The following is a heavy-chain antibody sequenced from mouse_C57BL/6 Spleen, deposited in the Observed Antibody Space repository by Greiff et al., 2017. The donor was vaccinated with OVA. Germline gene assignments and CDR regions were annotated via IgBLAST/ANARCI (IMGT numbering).Heavy chain of an antibody. V-gene: IGHV5-17*01. CDR2: ISSGSSTI. CDR1: GFTFSDYG. CDR3: VPITTVVANYAMDY. Sequence: DVMLVESGGGLVKPGGSLKLSCAASGFTFSDYGMHWVRQAPEKGLEWVAYISSGSSTIYYADTVKGRFTISRDNAKNTLFLQMTSLRSEDTAMYYCVPITTVVANYAMDYWGQGTSVTVSS. J-gene: IGHJ4*01. D-gene: IGHD1-1*01.